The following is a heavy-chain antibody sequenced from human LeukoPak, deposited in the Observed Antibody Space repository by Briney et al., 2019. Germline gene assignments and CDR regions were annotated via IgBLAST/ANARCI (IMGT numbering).Heavy chain of an antibody. CDR2: ISNSGGST. D-gene: IGHD1-26*01. CDR1: GFPFSSHG. J-gene: IGHJ3*02. CDR3: AKDFRAKWELLPPDAFDI. V-gene: IGHV3-23*01. Sequence: PGGSLRLSCAASGFPFSSHGMSWVRQAPGKGLEWVSGISNSGGSTYYADSVKGRFTISRDNSKNTLYLQMNTLRAEDTAVYYCAKDFRAKWELLPPDAFDIWGQGTMVTVSS.